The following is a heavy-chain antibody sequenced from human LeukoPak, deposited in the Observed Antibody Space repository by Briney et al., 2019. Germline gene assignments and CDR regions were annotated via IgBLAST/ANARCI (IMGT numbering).Heavy chain of an antibody. V-gene: IGHV3-66*01. CDR3: ARFVIAAQNWFDP. Sequence: GGSLRLSCAASGFTVSSNYMSWVRQAPGKGLEWVSVIYSGGSTYYADSVKGRFTISRDNSKNTLYLQMNSLRAEDTAVYYCARFVIAAQNWFDPWGQGTLATVSS. D-gene: IGHD6-6*01. J-gene: IGHJ5*02. CDR2: IYSGGST. CDR1: GFTVSSNY.